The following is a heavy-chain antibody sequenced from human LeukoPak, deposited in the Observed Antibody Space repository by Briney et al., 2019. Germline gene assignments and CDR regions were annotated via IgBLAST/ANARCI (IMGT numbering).Heavy chain of an antibody. CDR3: ARGANYNWDS. Sequence: SGTLSLTCTVSGDSISSHKWWWCWVRQSPGTGLEWIGEISHSGSTTYNPSLKSRVTISADMSKNQFSLSLTSVTAADTAVYYCARGANYNWDSWGQGTLVTVSS. D-gene: IGHD1-20*01. CDR1: GDSISSHKW. CDR2: ISHSGST. V-gene: IGHV4-4*02. J-gene: IGHJ4*02.